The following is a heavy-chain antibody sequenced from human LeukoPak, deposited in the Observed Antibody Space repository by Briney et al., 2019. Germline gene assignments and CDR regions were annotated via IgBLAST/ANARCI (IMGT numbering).Heavy chain of an antibody. CDR1: GFTFSGYG. Sequence: GGSLRLSCAASGFTFSGYGMNWVRQAPGKGLEWVSSISSSSSYIYYADSVKGRFTISRDNAKNSLYLQMNSLRAEDTAVYYCARAMGIRYFDWFHEGGFDYWGQGTLVTVSS. V-gene: IGHV3-21*01. J-gene: IGHJ4*02. CDR2: ISSSSSYI. CDR3: ARAMGIRYFDWFHEGGFDY. D-gene: IGHD3-9*01.